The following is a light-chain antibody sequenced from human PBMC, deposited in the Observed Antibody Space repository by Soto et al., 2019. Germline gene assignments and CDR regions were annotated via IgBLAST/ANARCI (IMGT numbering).Light chain of an antibody. CDR3: QSFDSSLSVWV. J-gene: IGLJ3*02. CDR1: SSNIGAGYD. V-gene: IGLV1-40*01. Sequence: QSVLTQPPSVSGAPGQRVTISCTGSSSNIGAGYDVHWYQQLPGTAPKLLVSGDTNRPSGVPDRFSGSKSGTSASLAITGLRAEDEADYYCQSFDSSLSVWVFGGGTKLTVL. CDR2: GDT.